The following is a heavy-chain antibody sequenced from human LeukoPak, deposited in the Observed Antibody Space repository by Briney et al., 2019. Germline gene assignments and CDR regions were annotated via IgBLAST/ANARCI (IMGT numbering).Heavy chain of an antibody. CDR2: IYHSGST. CDR3: ARAKYSGRYPYYFDS. CDR1: GGSISSGGYY. D-gene: IGHD1-26*01. J-gene: IGHJ4*02. V-gene: IGHV4-30-2*01. Sequence: SETPSLTCTVSGGSISSGGYYWSWIRQPPGKGLEWIGYIYHSGSTYYNPSLKSRIIISVDKSKNQFSLRLSSVTAADTAVYYCARAKYSGRYPYYFDSWGQGTLVTVSS.